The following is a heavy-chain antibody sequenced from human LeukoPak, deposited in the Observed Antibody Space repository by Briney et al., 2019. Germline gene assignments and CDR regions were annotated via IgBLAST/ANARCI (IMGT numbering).Heavy chain of an antibody. D-gene: IGHD1-26*01. CDR1: GGSISSSSYY. CDR2: IYYSGST. Sequence: SETLSLTCTVSGGSISSSSYYWGWIRQPPGKGLEWIGSIYYSGSTYYNPSLKSRLTMSLDTSKNQFSLRMRSVTAADTAVYYCARSTSGSSPLHYWGQGTLVTVSS. V-gene: IGHV4-39*07. CDR3: ARSTSGSSPLHY. J-gene: IGHJ4*02.